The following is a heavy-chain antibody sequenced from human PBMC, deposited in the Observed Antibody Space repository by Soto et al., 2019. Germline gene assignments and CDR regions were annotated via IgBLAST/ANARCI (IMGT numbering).Heavy chain of an antibody. J-gene: IGHJ3*02. D-gene: IGHD2-15*01. Sequence: GETLKISCKTSGYSFISYWVAWVRQLPGKGLEWMGTFYPGDSTSTYSPSFQGQVTISVDKSISTAYLQLSSLKASDTAMYYCARIIGYCRNNDCSWTFDIWGQGTMVTVSS. CDR2: FYPGDSTS. CDR1: GYSFISYW. V-gene: IGHV5-51*01. CDR3: ARIIGYCRNNDCSWTFDI.